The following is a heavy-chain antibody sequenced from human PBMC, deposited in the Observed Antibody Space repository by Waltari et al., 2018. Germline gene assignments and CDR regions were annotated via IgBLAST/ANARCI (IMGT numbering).Heavy chain of an antibody. CDR2: IYWDDDK. Sequence: QITLKESGPTLVKPTQTLTLTCTFSGFSLTTSGVGVGWIRQPPGKALEWLALIYWDDDKRYSPSLKSRLTITKDTSKNQVVLTMTNMDPVDTATYYCAHRAGSSHLGAGPYNWFDPWGQGTLVTVSS. CDR1: GFSLTTSGVG. V-gene: IGHV2-5*02. CDR3: AHRAGSSHLGAGPYNWFDP. J-gene: IGHJ5*02. D-gene: IGHD6-6*01.